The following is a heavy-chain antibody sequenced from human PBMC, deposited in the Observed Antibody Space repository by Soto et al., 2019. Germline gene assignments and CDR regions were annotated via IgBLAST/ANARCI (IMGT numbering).Heavy chain of an antibody. V-gene: IGHV3-53*01. CDR3: ARELPPDL. CDR1: GFTVISKY. D-gene: IGHD2-15*01. J-gene: IGHJ5*02. CDR2: IWSAGLT. Sequence: PWGSLRLSCAASGFTVISKYINCFRQAPGKWLEWVSIIWSAGLTYYADSVRGRFTISRDISKNVLFLQMNNLRAEDSAIYYCARELPPDLWGQGTLVTVSS.